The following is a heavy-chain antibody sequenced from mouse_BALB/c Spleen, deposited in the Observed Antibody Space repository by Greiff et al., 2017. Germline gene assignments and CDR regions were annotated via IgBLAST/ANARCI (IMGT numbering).Heavy chain of an antibody. Sequence: EVKLMESGGGLVQPGGSLKLSCAASGFTFSSYTMSWVRQTPEKRLEWVAYISNGGGSTYYPDTVKGRFTISRDNAKNTLYLQMSSLKSEDTAMYYCARRAYYGNYWYFDVWGAGTTVTVSS. CDR2: ISNGGGST. CDR3: ARRAYYGNYWYFDV. V-gene: IGHV5-12-2*01. J-gene: IGHJ1*01. D-gene: IGHD2-10*01. CDR1: GFTFSSYT.